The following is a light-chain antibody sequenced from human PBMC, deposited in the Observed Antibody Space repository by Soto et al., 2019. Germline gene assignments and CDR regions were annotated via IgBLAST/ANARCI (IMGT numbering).Light chain of an antibody. CDR1: SSDVGKYDY. CDR2: EVS. V-gene: IGLV2-8*01. Sequence: QSVLTQPPSASGSPGQSVTISCTGTSSDVGKYDYVSWFQHHPGKAPKLIIYEVSKRPSGVPDRFSGSKSGSTASLTVSGLQTEDEVDYYCNSYVAGTNVFGNGTKVTVL. J-gene: IGLJ1*01. CDR3: NSYVAGTNV.